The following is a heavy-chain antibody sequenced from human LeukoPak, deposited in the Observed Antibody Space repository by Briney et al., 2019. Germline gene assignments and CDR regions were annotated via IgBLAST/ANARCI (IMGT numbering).Heavy chain of an antibody. Sequence: SETLSLTCTVSGGSISSYYWSWSRQPAGKGLEWIGRIYTSGSTNYNPSLKSRVTMSVDTSKNQFSLKLSSVTAADTAVYYCAREPGSTVTTGAFDIWGQGTMVTVSS. V-gene: IGHV4-4*07. J-gene: IGHJ3*02. CDR2: IYTSGST. D-gene: IGHD4-17*01. CDR3: AREPGSTVTTGAFDI. CDR1: GGSISSYY.